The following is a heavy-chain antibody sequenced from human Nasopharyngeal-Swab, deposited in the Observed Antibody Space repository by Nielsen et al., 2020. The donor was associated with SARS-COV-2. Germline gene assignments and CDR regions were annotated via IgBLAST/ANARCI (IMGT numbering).Heavy chain of an antibody. D-gene: IGHD6-13*01. Sequence: GESLKISCAASGFTFSNYVMSWVRQVPGKGLEWVANVNLDGSEKYYVDSVKGRFTISRDNAKKSLYLQMNTLRAEDTAVYYCARDQWQQLVAWGQGTLVTVSS. CDR2: VNLDGSEK. J-gene: IGHJ5*02. CDR3: ARDQWQQLVA. CDR1: GFTFSNYV. V-gene: IGHV3-7*05.